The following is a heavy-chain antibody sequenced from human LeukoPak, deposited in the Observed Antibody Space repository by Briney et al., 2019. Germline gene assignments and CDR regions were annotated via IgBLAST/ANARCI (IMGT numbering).Heavy chain of an antibody. Sequence: RPGGSLRLSCEASGFTFDDYGMSWVRQGPGKGLEWVSNINWNGDSTSYGDSVKGRFTISRDNAKNSLYLQMSSLRAEDTAFYFCARGTMTTVTTSFHDWGQGTLVTVSS. D-gene: IGHD4-17*01. CDR2: INWNGDST. CDR3: ARGTMTTVTTSFHD. V-gene: IGHV3-20*04. CDR1: GFTFDDYG. J-gene: IGHJ4*02.